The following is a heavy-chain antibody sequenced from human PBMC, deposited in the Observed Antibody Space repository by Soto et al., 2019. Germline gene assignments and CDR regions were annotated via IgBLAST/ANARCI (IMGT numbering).Heavy chain of an antibody. CDR1: GFTFDDYA. CDR3: AKSRRLSLDPESNLEWGFDP. D-gene: IGHD3-3*01. CDR2: ISWNSGSI. J-gene: IGHJ5*02. Sequence: GGSLRLSCAASGFTFDDYAMHWVRQAPGKGLEWVSGISWNSGSIGYADSVKGRFTISRDNAKNSLYLQMNSLRAEDTALYYCAKSRRLSLDPESNLEWGFDPWGQGTLVTVSS. V-gene: IGHV3-9*01.